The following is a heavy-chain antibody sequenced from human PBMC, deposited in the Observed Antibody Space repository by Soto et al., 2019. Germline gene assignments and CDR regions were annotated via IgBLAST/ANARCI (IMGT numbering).Heavy chain of an antibody. Sequence: SETLSLTCTVSGGSINSGGYYWSWIRQHPGKGLEWIGYIYYIGSTYYNPSLKSRVTISADTSKNQFYLRLSSVTAADTAVYYCARKSGYYDYWGQGTLVTVSS. CDR3: ARKSGYYDY. CDR2: IYYIGST. V-gene: IGHV4-31*03. J-gene: IGHJ4*02. CDR1: GGSINSGGYY. D-gene: IGHD3-3*01.